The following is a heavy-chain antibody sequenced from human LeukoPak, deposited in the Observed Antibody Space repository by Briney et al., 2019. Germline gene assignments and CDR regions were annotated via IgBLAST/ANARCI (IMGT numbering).Heavy chain of an antibody. CDR3: ATGFLTGERSAAPYYFDY. Sequence: ASVKVSCKVSGYTLTELSMHWVRQAPGKGLEWMGGFDPEDGETIYAQKFQGRVTMTEDTSTDTAYMELSSLRSEDTAVYYCATGFLTGERSAAPYYFDYWGQGTLVTVSS. CDR2: FDPEDGET. CDR1: GYTLTELS. D-gene: IGHD7-27*01. J-gene: IGHJ4*02. V-gene: IGHV1-24*01.